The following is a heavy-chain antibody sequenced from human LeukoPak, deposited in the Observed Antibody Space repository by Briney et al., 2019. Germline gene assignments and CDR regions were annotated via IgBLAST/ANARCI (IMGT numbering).Heavy chain of an antibody. CDR1: GFTFSSQG. D-gene: IGHD3-22*01. Sequence: GGSLRLSCTASGFTFSSQGMHWVRQAPGKGLEWVASIWYDGSNEYYADSVKGRFTISRDNSRNTLYLQMNSLRGEDTAVYYCARDDYDSGGHHWLDPWGQGTLVTVSS. V-gene: IGHV3-33*01. J-gene: IGHJ5*02. CDR2: IWYDGSNE. CDR3: ARDDYDSGGHHWLDP.